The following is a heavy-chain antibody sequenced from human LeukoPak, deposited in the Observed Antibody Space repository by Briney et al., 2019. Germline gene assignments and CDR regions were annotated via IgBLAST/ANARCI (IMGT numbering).Heavy chain of an antibody. CDR3: AIKTVNNARWNWFDP. Sequence: GASVKVSCKASGGTFSSYAISWVRQAPGQGLEWMGGIIPIFGTANYAQKFQGRVTITTDESTSTAYMELSSLRSEDTAVYYCAIKTVNNARWNWFDPWGQGTLVTVFS. CDR2: IIPIFGTA. V-gene: IGHV1-69*05. CDR1: GGTFSSYA. J-gene: IGHJ5*02. D-gene: IGHD1/OR15-1a*01.